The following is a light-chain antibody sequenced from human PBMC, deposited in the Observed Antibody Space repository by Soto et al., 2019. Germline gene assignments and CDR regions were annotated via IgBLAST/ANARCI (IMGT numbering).Light chain of an antibody. J-gene: IGKJ5*01. V-gene: IGKV3-11*01. CDR1: PHHPRF. Sequence: EIVLRQSPATLSVPQGDRXTLSCRAIPHHPRFLIWYQPRHGQAPRALTYDGSKRADGAPDRISGDGSGTDYTRTISSLEPEDFAVYYGQQRTRWPMTFGQGTRLEIK. CDR3: QQRTRWPMT. CDR2: DGS.